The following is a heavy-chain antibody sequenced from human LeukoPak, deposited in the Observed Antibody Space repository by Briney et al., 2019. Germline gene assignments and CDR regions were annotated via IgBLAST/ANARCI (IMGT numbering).Heavy chain of an antibody. V-gene: IGHV3-30*01. D-gene: IGHD1-26*01. CDR2: ISFDATKE. Sequence: GGSLRLSCAASGFTFSNYAMHWVRQAPGKGLEWVAVISFDATKEYFGKSVKGRFTISRDNSKSTLFLQMHSLRVEDTALYFCARFKVGSNTTQKNAFYIWGRGTVVTVST. CDR3: ARFKVGSNTTQKNAFYI. CDR1: GFTFSNYA. J-gene: IGHJ3*02.